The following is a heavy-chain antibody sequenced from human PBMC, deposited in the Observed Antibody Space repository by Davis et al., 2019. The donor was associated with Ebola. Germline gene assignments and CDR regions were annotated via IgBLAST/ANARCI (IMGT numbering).Heavy chain of an antibody. J-gene: IGHJ4*02. D-gene: IGHD3-22*01. V-gene: IGHV4-39*01. Sequence: SETLSLTCTVSGGSISSSSYYWGWIRQPPGKGLEWIGSIYYSGSTYYNPSLKSRVTISVDTSKNQFSLKLSSVTAADTAVYYCARGSLKYYYDSSGYNYWGQGTLVTVSS. CDR2: IYYSGST. CDR1: GGSISSSSYY. CDR3: ARGSLKYYYDSSGYNY.